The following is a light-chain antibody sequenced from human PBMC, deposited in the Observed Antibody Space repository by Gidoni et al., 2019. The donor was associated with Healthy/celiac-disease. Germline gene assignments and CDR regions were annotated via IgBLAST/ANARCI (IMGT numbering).Light chain of an antibody. V-gene: IGKV3-20*01. Sequence: EIVLTQSPGTLSLSPGERATLSCRASQSVSSSYLAWYQQKPGHAPRLLIYGASSRATGIPDRFSGSGSGTDFTLTISRLEPEDFSVYYCQQYGSSPSCSFGQGTKLEIK. CDR2: GAS. J-gene: IGKJ2*04. CDR1: QSVSSSY. CDR3: QQYGSSPSCS.